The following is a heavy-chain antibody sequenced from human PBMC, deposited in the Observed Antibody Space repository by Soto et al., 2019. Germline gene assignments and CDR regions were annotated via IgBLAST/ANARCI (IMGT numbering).Heavy chain of an antibody. J-gene: IGHJ4*02. D-gene: IGHD4-4*01. CDR2: ITGGGSNT. Sequence: EVQLLESGGGLVQRGGSLRLSCAASGFPFSSDVMSWVRQAPGKGLEWVSGITGGGSNTFYADSVKGRFTISRDNSKNTLFLQMNSLGAEDTAVYYCAKDSNKYSSSLRGRYFDYWGQGIGVTVSS. V-gene: IGHV3-23*01. CDR1: GFPFSSDV. CDR3: AKDSNKYSSSLRGRYFDY.